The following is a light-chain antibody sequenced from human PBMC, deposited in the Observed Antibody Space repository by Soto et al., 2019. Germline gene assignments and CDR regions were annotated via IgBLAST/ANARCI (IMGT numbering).Light chain of an antibody. CDR2: DAS. Sequence: EIVLTQSPATLSLSPGERATLSCRASQSVSSYLAWYQQKPGQAPRLLIYDASNRATGIPARFSGSGSGTDFTLTIISLEPEDFVVYYCQQRSNWPLFGQGTRLEIK. CDR1: QSVSSY. J-gene: IGKJ5*01. V-gene: IGKV3-11*01. CDR3: QQRSNWPL.